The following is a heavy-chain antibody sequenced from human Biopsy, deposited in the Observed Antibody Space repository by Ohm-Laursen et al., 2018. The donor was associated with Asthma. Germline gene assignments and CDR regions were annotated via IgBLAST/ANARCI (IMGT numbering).Heavy chain of an antibody. D-gene: IGHD2-15*01. CDR2: INPNSGDT. CDR3: ARDRGYCSGGTCPSWFDP. CDR1: GYTFTDYS. V-gene: IGHV1-2*06. J-gene: IGHJ5*02. Sequence: GASVKVSCKASGYTFTDYSIHWVRQAPGQGLEWMGRINPNSGDTKCAQRFQGRVTVTRDRSISTAYMELSRLRSDDTAVYYCARDRGYCSGGTCPSWFDPWGQGTLVIVSS.